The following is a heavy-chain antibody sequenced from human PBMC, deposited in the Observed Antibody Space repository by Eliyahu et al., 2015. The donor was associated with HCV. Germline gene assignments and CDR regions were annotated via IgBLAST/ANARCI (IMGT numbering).Heavy chain of an antibody. D-gene: IGHD5-24*01. Sequence: NSWDGGSTYYADSVKGRFTISRDNSKNSLYLQMNSLRTEDTASFXFRPKDVFYWGQGTLVTVSS. CDR3: RPKDVFY. J-gene: IGHJ4*02. CDR2: NSWDGGST. V-gene: IGHV3-43*01.